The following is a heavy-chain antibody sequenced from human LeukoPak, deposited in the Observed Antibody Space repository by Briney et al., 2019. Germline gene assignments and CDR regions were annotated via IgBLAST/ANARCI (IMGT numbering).Heavy chain of an antibody. V-gene: IGHV3-30*18. CDR3: AKDGGVHYYGSGSYYNAPPLDY. J-gene: IGHJ4*02. Sequence: PGGSLRLSCAASGFTFSSYSMNWVRQAPGKGLEWVAVISYDGSNKYYADSVKGRFTISRDNSKNTLYLQMNSLRAEDTAVYYCAKDGGVHYYGSGSYYNAPPLDYWGQGTLVTVSS. CDR1: GFTFSSYS. CDR2: ISYDGSNK. D-gene: IGHD3-10*01.